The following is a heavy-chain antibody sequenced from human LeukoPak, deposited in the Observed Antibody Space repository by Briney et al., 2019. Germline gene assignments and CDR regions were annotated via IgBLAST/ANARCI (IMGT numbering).Heavy chain of an antibody. V-gene: IGHV4-34*01. CDR2: INHSGST. CDR1: GGSFSGYY. D-gene: IGHD2-2*01. Sequence: SETLSLTCAVYGGSFSGYYWSWIRQPPGKGLEWIGEINHSGSTNYNPSLKSRVTISVDTSKNQFSLKLNSVTAADTAVYYCASPSVPAAMRAFDIWGQGTMVTVSS. CDR3: ASPSVPAAMRAFDI. J-gene: IGHJ3*02.